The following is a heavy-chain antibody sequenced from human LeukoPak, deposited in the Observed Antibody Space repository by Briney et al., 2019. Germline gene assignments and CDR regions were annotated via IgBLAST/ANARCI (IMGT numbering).Heavy chain of an antibody. J-gene: IGHJ4*02. CDR2: VRYDGSDK. CDR1: GFSFRSYG. D-gene: IGHD1-14*01. CDR3: ARIGFSPPPYTRTIDY. Sequence: GGSLRLSCAASGFSFRSYGMHWVRQAPGEGLEWVAFVRYDGSDKYYADSVKGRFTISRDNAKNSLYLQMNSLRAEDTAVYYCARIGFSPPPYTRTIDYWGQGTLVTVSS. V-gene: IGHV3-30*02.